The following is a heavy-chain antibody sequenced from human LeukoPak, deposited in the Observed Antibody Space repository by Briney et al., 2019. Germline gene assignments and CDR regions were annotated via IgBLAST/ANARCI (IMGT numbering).Heavy chain of an antibody. Sequence: GGSLRLSCAAYGFTFSSHNMNWVRQAPGKGLEWVSSISGRGNYIFYADSVKGRFTISRDSAKNSLSLQMNSLRAEDTAVYYCAKDQGFDYYDSSGYYLDYWGQGTLVTVSS. CDR1: GFTFSSHN. J-gene: IGHJ4*02. CDR3: AKDQGFDYYDSSGYYLDY. D-gene: IGHD3-22*01. CDR2: ISGRGNYI. V-gene: IGHV3-21*01.